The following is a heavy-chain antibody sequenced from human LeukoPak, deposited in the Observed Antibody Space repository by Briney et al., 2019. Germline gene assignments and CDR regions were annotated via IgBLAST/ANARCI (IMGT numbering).Heavy chain of an antibody. D-gene: IGHD3-16*01. CDR3: ARAFRSTGGRNWFDP. CDR1: GGSISSYY. CDR2: IYYSGST. V-gene: IGHV4-59*01. J-gene: IGHJ5*02. Sequence: SETLSLTCTVSGGSISSYYWSWIRQPPGKGLEWIGYIYYSGSTNYNPSLKSRVTISVDTSKNQFSLKLSSVTAADTAVNYCARAFRSTGGRNWFDPWGQGTLVTVSS.